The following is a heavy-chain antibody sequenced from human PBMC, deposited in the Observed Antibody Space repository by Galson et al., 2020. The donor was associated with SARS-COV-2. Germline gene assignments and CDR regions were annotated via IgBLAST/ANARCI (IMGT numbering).Heavy chain of an antibody. CDR3: ARSGSSSSHDAFDI. CDR2: IIPIFGTA. Sequence: SVKVSCKASGGTFSSYAISWVRQAPGQGLEWMGGIIPIFGTANYAQKFQGRVTITADKSTSTAYMELSSLRSEDTAVYYCARSGSSSSHDAFDIWGQGTMVTVSS. V-gene: IGHV1-69*06. CDR1: GGTFSSYA. J-gene: IGHJ3*02. D-gene: IGHD6-13*01.